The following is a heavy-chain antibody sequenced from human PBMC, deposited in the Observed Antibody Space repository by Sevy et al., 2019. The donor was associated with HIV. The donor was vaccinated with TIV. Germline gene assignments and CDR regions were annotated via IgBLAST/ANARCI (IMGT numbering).Heavy chain of an antibody. CDR3: AKDLVGEGPYGSGSLDY. Sequence: GGSLRLSCAASGFTFDDYAMHWVRQAPGKGLEWVSLISWDGGSTYYADSVKGRFTISRDNSKNSLSLQMTSLRAEDTAFYYCAKDLVGEGPYGSGSLDYWGQGTLVTVSS. D-gene: IGHD3-10*01. J-gene: IGHJ4*02. V-gene: IGHV3-43D*03. CDR2: ISWDGGST. CDR1: GFTFDDYA.